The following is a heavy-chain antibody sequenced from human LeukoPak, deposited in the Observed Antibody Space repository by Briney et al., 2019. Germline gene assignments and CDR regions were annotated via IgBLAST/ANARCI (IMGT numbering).Heavy chain of an antibody. Sequence: PGGSLRVSCAASGFTFSSYSMNWVRQAPGNGLEWVSSISSSSSYIYYADSVKGRFTISRDNAKNSLYLQMNSLRAEDTAVYYCARVAITMIVVPNWFDPWGQGTLVTVSS. CDR2: ISSSSSYI. D-gene: IGHD3-22*01. V-gene: IGHV3-21*01. J-gene: IGHJ5*02. CDR1: GFTFSSYS. CDR3: ARVAITMIVVPNWFDP.